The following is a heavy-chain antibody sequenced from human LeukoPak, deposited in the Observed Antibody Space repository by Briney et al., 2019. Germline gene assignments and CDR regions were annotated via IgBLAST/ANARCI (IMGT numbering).Heavy chain of an antibody. CDR3: ARGPNSNWSGLDF. J-gene: IGHJ4*02. D-gene: IGHD6-6*01. Sequence: GGSLRLSCTASGFSFSGHWMHWARQLPGKGLVWVSRISPTGSTTSYADSVKGRFTVSRDNAKNTLYLQVNNLRAEDSAVYYCARGPNSNWSGLDFWGQGTLLTVSS. V-gene: IGHV3-74*01. CDR2: ISPTGSTT. CDR1: GFSFSGHW.